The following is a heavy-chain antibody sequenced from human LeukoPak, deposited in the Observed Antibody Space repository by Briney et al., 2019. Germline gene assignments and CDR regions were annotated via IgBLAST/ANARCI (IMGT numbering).Heavy chain of an antibody. CDR1: GFTFSDYY. CDR3: ARVPPADDAFDI. CDR2: INHSGST. V-gene: IGHV4-34*01. J-gene: IGHJ3*02. Sequence: GSLRLSCAASGFTFSDYYMNWIRQAPGKGLEWIGEINHSGSTNYNPSLKSRVTISVDTSKNQFSLKLSSVTAADTAVYYCARVPPADDAFDIWGQGTMVTVSS.